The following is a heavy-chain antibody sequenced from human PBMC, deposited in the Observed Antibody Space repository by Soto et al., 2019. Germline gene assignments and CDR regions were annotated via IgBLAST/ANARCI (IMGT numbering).Heavy chain of an antibody. V-gene: IGHV4-59*01. Sequence: QVQLQESGPGLVKPSETLSLTCTVSGGSISSYYWSWIRQPPGKGLEWIWYIYYRGMTNYNPSLKSRVTISVDQSKNPFSLKLSPLAPADPDIYYCARVNLYFDRWGRGPLVTVSS. CDR1: GGSISSYY. CDR2: IYYRGMT. CDR3: ARVNLYFDR. J-gene: IGHJ2*01.